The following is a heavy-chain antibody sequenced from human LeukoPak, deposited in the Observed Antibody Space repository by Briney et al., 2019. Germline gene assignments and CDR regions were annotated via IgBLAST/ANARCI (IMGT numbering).Heavy chain of an antibody. J-gene: IGHJ4*02. CDR3: GGRIAATGTPFDY. V-gene: IGHV4-4*02. CDR2: IYHSGTT. CDR1: GGSIISSNW. Sequence: SETLSLACAVSGGSIISSNWWSWVRQPPGKGLEWIGEIYHSGTTNYIPSLKSRVTISVDKSMNQFSLKLTSVTAADTAVYYCGGRIAATGTPFDYWGQGTVVTVSS. D-gene: IGHD6-13*01.